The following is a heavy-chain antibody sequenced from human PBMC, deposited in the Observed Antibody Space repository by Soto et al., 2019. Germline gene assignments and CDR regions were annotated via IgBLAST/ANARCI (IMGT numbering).Heavy chain of an antibody. Sequence: SATMSLTCTVSGGSISSGGFYWSWIGQHPGNGLEWLGYIYYSGSTYYNPSLKRRVTISVDTSKNQFSLKLSYVTAADTAVCYCARDLPIDAFWSGYGYYGMDVWGQGTTVT. CDR3: ARDLPIDAFWSGYGYYGMDV. CDR1: GGSISSGGFY. D-gene: IGHD3-3*01. CDR2: IYYSGST. J-gene: IGHJ6*02. V-gene: IGHV4-31*03.